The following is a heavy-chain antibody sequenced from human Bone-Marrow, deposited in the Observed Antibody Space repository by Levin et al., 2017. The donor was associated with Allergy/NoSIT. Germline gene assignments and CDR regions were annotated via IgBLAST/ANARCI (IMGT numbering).Heavy chain of an antibody. CDR1: GYTFSNYW. D-gene: IGHD6-13*01. Sequence: RGESLKISCMGSGYTFSNYWIGWVRQTPGKGLEWLGIIYPGDADTKYSPSIQGQVTISADKSINTAYLQLSSLKAPDTAMYYCARLDSCSWYTSSDFCCYGMDVWGQGTTVTVSS. J-gene: IGHJ6*02. CDR2: IYPGDADT. CDR3: ARLDSCSWYTSSDFCCYGMDV. V-gene: IGHV5-51*01.